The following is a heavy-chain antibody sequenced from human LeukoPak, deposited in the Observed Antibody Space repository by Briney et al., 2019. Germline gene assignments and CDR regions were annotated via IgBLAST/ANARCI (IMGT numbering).Heavy chain of an antibody. CDR1: GFTFSSYE. D-gene: IGHD7-27*01. V-gene: IGHV3-48*03. Sequence: PGVSLRLSCAASGFTFSSYEMNWVRQAPGKGLEGVSYISSGGRTIYYADSVKGRFTISRDNAKNSLYLQMNSLRAEDTAVYYCARVITGDPRERQFDYWGQGTLVTVSS. CDR2: ISSGGRTI. J-gene: IGHJ4*02. CDR3: ARVITGDPRERQFDY.